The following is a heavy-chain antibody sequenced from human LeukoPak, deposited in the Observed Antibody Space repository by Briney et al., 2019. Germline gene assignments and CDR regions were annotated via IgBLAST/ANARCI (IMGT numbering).Heavy chain of an antibody. J-gene: IGHJ4*02. CDR1: GFTVRSNY. D-gene: IGHD2-8*01. V-gene: IGHV3-66*04. CDR2: IDSGGST. Sequence: GGSLRLSCAASGFTVRSNYMSWVRQAPGKGLEWVSVIDSGGSTYYADSVKGRFSISRDNSKNTVYLEMKSLRVEDTAVYYCARQDAFDYWGEGTRVTVSS. CDR3: ARQDAFDY.